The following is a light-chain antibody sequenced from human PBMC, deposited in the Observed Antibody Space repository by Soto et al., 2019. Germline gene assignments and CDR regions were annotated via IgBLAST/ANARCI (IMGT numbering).Light chain of an antibody. Sequence: EIVLTQSPCTLSLSPGERATLSCRASQSVSSSYLAWYQQKPGQAPRLLIYGASSRPTGIPDRFSGNGSGTDFTLTISRLEPEDFEVYYCQQYGSSRTFRQGTKVEIK. V-gene: IGKV3-20*01. CDR2: GAS. CDR3: QQYGSSRT. J-gene: IGKJ1*01. CDR1: QSVSSSY.